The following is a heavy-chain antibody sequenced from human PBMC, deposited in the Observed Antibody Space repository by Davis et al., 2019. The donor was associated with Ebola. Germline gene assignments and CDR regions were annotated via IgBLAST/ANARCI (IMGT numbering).Heavy chain of an antibody. CDR2: IDPGGTMT. D-gene: IGHD6-13*01. Sequence: GESLKISCAASGFSFSNHWMHWIRQAQGKGLLCLSRIDPGGTMTLYADSVEGRFTISRDNAKNTLYLQMNSLRDEDKAVYYCAREGAGVLGSWPDYWGQGTLVTVSS. V-gene: IGHV3-74*03. J-gene: IGHJ4*02. CDR1: GFSFSNHW. CDR3: AREGAGVLGSWPDY.